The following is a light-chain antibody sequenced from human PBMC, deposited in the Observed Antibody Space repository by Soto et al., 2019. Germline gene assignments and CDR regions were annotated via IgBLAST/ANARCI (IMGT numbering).Light chain of an antibody. V-gene: IGKV3-15*01. Sequence: ENVMTQSPATLSLSPGERATLSCRASQSVNSYLAWYQQKPGQAPRLLLYGASTRATGIPARFSGSASGTDFTLTISSLQSEDSAVYYCQQYSDWPLTFGGGTKVEVK. CDR1: QSVNSY. CDR2: GAS. CDR3: QQYSDWPLT. J-gene: IGKJ4*01.